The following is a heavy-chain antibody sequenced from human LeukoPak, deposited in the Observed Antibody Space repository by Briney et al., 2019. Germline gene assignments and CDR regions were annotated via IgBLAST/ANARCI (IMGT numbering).Heavy chain of an antibody. Sequence: GGSLRLSCAASGFTFSDYYMSWIRQAPGKGLEWVSYISSSGSTIYYADSVKGRFTISRDNAKNSLYLQMNSLRAEDTAVYYCARGHIVVVPAAIPPFLDYWGQGTLVTVSS. CDR2: ISSSGSTI. CDR1: GFTFSDYY. J-gene: IGHJ4*02. D-gene: IGHD2-2*01. V-gene: IGHV3-11*01. CDR3: ARGHIVVVPAAIPPFLDY.